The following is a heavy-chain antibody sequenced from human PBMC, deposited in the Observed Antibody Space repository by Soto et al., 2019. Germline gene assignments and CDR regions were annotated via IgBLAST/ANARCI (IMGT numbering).Heavy chain of an antibody. Sequence: SETLSLTCAVHGGSFSGYYWSWIRQPPGKGLEWIGEINHSGSTNYNPSLKSRVTISVDTSKNQFSLKLSSVTAADTAVYYCARGLMQWLVHWGQGTLVTVSS. D-gene: IGHD6-19*01. CDR1: GGSFSGYY. V-gene: IGHV4-34*01. J-gene: IGHJ4*02. CDR3: ARGLMQWLVH. CDR2: INHSGST.